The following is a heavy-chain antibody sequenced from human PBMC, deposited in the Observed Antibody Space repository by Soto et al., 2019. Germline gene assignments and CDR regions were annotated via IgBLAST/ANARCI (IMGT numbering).Heavy chain of an antibody. V-gene: IGHV4-59*01. J-gene: IGHJ4*02. CDR3: AKENWANPDS. CDR1: GGSLSSYY. D-gene: IGHD7-27*01. CDR2: IYYSGST. Sequence: PSETLSLTCVVSGGSLSSYYWSWIRQPPGKGLEWIGYIYYSGSTNYNPSLKSRVTVSVDASKNQFSLKLSSVTAADTAVYYCAKENWANPDSWGQGTLVTVS.